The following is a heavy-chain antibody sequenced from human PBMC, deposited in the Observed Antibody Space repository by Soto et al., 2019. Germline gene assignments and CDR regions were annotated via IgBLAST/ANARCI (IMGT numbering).Heavy chain of an antibody. D-gene: IGHD6-13*01. CDR3: AGQYSSSWGDFDY. V-gene: IGHV4-39*01. J-gene: IGHJ4*02. CDR2: IYYSGST. CDR1: GGSISSSSYY. Sequence: KPSETLSLTCTVSGGSISSSSYYWGWIRQPPGKGLEWIGSIYYSGSTYYNPSLKSRVTISVDTSKNQFSLKLSSVTAADTAVYYCAGQYSSSWGDFDYWGQGTLVTVSS.